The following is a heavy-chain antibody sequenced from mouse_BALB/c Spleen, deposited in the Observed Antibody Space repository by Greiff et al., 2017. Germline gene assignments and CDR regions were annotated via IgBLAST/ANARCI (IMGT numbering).Heavy chain of an antibody. V-gene: IGHV1-67*01. Sequence: VQRVESGPEVVRPGVSVKISCKGSGYTFTDYAMHWVKQSHAKSLEWIGVISTYNGNTNYNQKFKGKATMTVDKSSSTAYMELARLTSEDSAIYYCARDGNYGGRVYWYFDVWGAGTTVTVSS. D-gene: IGHD2-1*01. CDR3: ARDGNYGGRVYWYFDV. CDR2: ISTYNGNT. J-gene: IGHJ1*01. CDR1: GYTFTDYA.